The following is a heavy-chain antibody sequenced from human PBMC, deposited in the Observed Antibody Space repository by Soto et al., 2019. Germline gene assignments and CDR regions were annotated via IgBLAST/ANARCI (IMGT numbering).Heavy chain of an antibody. CDR2: IYSGGST. V-gene: IGHV3-53*01. CDR3: ARDKASRNYYGSGRINYYYYGMDV. D-gene: IGHD3-10*01. J-gene: IGHJ6*02. Sequence: EVQLVESEGGLIQPGGSLRLSCAASGFTVSSNYMSWVRQAPGKGLEWVSVIYSGGSTYYADSVKGRFTISRDNSKNTLYLQMNSLRAEDTAVYYCARDKASRNYYGSGRINYYYYGMDVWGQGTTVTVSS. CDR1: GFTVSSNY.